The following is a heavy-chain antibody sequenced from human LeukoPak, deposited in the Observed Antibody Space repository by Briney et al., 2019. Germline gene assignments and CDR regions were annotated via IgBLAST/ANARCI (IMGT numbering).Heavy chain of an antibody. D-gene: IGHD2-15*01. V-gene: IGHV4-39*07. Sequence: PSETLSLTCTVSGGSISSGGYYWSWIRQPPGKGLEWIGEINHSGSTNYNPSLKSRVTISVDTSKNQFSLKLSSVTAADTAVYYCASNPLGYCSGGSCYSDYWGQGTLVTVSS. CDR1: GGSISSGGYY. CDR3: ASNPLGYCSGGSCYSDY. CDR2: INHSGST. J-gene: IGHJ4*02.